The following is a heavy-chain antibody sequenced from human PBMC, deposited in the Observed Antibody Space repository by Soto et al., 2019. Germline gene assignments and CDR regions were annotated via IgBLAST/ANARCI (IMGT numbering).Heavy chain of an antibody. CDR2: IKTKSEGEAT. V-gene: IGHV3-15*07. CDR3: TTGSVEGV. CDR1: DFTITNAW. D-gene: IGHD2-15*01. J-gene: IGHJ6*02. Sequence: EVQLVESGGGLVKPGGSLRLSCAASDFTITNAWMNWVRQAPGKGLEWVGRIKTKSEGEATDYAAPLKGRFTISRDDSKNTLFLQMNSLKTVDTAVYYCTTGSVEGVWGQGATVTVSS.